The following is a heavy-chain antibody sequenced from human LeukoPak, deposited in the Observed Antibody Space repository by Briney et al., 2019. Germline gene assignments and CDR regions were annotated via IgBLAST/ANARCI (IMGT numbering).Heavy chain of an antibody. CDR1: GYCFTGYF. J-gene: IGHJ4*02. CDR2: VNLCTGAT. D-gene: IGHD6-19*01. CDR3: ATTFSGSYPEIDY. V-gene: IGHV1-2*02. Sequence: AVTVSCTASGYCFTGYFIHWVRQAPGQGGDGMGRVNLCTGATNYAQTFQGRVTMTRDTSIDTAYMEVSALSSDDTAVYYCATTFSGSYPEIDYWGQGTLVTVSS.